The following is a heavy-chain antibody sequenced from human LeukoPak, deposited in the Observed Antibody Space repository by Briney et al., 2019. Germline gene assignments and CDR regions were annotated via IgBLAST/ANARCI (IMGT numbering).Heavy chain of an antibody. J-gene: IGHJ6*03. D-gene: IGHD3-10*01. CDR2: ISGSSSYI. CDR3: ARCINYYYYMDV. Sequence: PGGSLRLSCAASGFTFSTYTMNWVRQAPGKGLEWVSFISGSSSYIYYADSVKGRITISRDNAKNSLYLQMNSLRAEDTAVYYCARCINYYYYMDVWGKGTTVTISS. V-gene: IGHV3-21*04. CDR1: GFTFSTYT.